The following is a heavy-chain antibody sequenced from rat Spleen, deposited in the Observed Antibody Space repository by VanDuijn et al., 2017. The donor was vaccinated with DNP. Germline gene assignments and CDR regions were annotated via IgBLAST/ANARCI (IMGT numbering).Heavy chain of an antibody. J-gene: IGHJ2*01. CDR3: AITCLYSNYVPVDY. V-gene: IGHV3-3*01. Sequence: EVQLQESGPGLVKPSQSLSLTCSVTGYSITSSYRWNWIRKFPGNKMEWMGYLNYSGNTGYNTSLKTRITITTYTSKNQFFLQFNSVPTEDTATYYGAITCLYSNYVPVDYWGQGVMVTGST. D-gene: IGHD1-2*01. CDR1: GYSITSSYR. CDR2: LNYSGNT.